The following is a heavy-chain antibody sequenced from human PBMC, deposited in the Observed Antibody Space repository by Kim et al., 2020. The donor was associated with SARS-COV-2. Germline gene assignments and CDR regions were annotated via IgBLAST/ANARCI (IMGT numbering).Heavy chain of an antibody. CDR3: SGWGPLKNY. CDR2: INPDGKTK. CDR1: GFTFSTYW. J-gene: IGHJ4*02. D-gene: IGHD1-26*01. V-gene: IGHV3-7*01. Sequence: WGSLRLSCAASGFTFSTYWMNWVRQSPEKGLEWVANINPDGKTKRHVDSVKGRFTVSRDNAKNLVYLEMNSLRVEDTAVYYCSGWGPLKNYWGQGSLVTVSS.